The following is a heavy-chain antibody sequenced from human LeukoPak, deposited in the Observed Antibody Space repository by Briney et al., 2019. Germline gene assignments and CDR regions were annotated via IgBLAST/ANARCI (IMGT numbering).Heavy chain of an antibody. J-gene: IGHJ3*02. CDR3: TTGEVAYYYDGSGDDAFDK. V-gene: IGHV3-15*07. Sequence: PGGSLRLSCAASGFTFSHPWVNWVRQAPGKGVEWVGRIKRKTDGETTDYAAPAKGRFTISKDTSKNTLYLQMNSLKTADTAVYYCTTGEVAYYYDGSGDDAFDKSGPGTMVTVSS. CDR1: GFTFSHPW. D-gene: IGHD3-22*01. CDR2: IKRKTDGETT.